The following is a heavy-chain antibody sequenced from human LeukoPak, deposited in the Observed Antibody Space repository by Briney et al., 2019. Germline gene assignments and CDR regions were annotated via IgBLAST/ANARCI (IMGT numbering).Heavy chain of an antibody. CDR3: ARWGGVVVPAANYYYGMDV. D-gene: IGHD2-2*01. Sequence: ASVTVSFTASGYTFTIYGISWVRQAPGQGLEWMGWISAYNGNTNYAQKLQGRVTMTRNTSISTAYMELSSLRSEDTAVYYCARWGGVVVPAANYYYGMDVWGQGTTVTVSS. CDR1: GYTFTIYG. J-gene: IGHJ6*02. CDR2: ISAYNGNT. V-gene: IGHV1-18*01.